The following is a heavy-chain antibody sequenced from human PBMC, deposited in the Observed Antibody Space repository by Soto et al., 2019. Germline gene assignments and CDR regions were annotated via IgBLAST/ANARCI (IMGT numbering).Heavy chain of an antibody. D-gene: IGHD3-10*01. J-gene: IGHJ6*02. CDR1: GFTFSSYE. CDR2: ISSSGSTI. Sequence: GGSLRLSCAASGFTFSSYEMNWVRQAPGKGLEWVSYISSSGSTIYYADSVKGRFTISRDNAKNSLYLQMNSLRAEDTAVYYCARDGVRGTKPYYYYYYGMDVWGQGTTVTVSS. V-gene: IGHV3-48*03. CDR3: ARDGVRGTKPYYYYYYGMDV.